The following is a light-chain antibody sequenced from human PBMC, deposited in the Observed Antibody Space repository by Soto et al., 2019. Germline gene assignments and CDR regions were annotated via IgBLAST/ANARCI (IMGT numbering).Light chain of an antibody. CDR2: GAS. CDR1: QSVSTNN. J-gene: IGKJ1*01. V-gene: IGKV3-20*01. CDR3: QQYGGSPRT. Sequence: IVLTQSPGTLSSSPGERATLSCRASQSVSTNNLAWYQQRPGQAPRLLIYGASSRATGIPDRFSGSGSGTDFTLTISRLEPEDFAVYYCQQYGGSPRTFGQGTKVDI.